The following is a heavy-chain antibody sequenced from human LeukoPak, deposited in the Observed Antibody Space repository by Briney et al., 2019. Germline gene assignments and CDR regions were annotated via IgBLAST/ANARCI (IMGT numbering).Heavy chain of an antibody. CDR2: ISGSGGST. V-gene: IGHV3-23*01. D-gene: IGHD6-13*01. CDR3: ARAGIAAAGTGYFDY. J-gene: IGHJ4*02. CDR1: GFTFSSYA. Sequence: GGSLRLSCAASGFTFSSYAMSWVRQAPGKGLEWVSTISGSGGSTYYADSVKGRFTISRDNSKNTLYLQMNSLRAEDTAVYYCARAGIAAAGTGYFDYWGQGTLVTVSS.